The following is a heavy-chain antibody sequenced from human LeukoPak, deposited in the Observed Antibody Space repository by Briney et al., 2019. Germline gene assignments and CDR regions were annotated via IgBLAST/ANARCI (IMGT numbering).Heavy chain of an antibody. V-gene: IGHV4-59*01. Sequence: SETLSLTCTVSGGSISSYYWSWFRQPPGKGLEYIGYMYYTGPTNYNPSLKSRVTISIDMSKSQFFLKLSSVTAADTAVYYCARGASSWYGYYYGMDVWGQGTTVTVSS. CDR2: MYYTGPT. CDR1: GGSISSYY. D-gene: IGHD6-13*01. J-gene: IGHJ6*02. CDR3: ARGASSWYGYYYGMDV.